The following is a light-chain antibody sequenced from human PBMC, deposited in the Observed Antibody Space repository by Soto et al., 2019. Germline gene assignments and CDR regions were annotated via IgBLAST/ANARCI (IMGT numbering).Light chain of an antibody. V-gene: IGKV1-17*01. Sequence: IQMNQSPSSLSAYVGDRLSITCRASQVITNDLGWYQQKPGKAPKRLIYAASTLQSGVPSRFSGSGSGTEFTLTISSLQPEDVATYYCLQLNTYPWTFGQGTMVDIK. CDR1: QVITND. J-gene: IGKJ1*01. CDR2: AAS. CDR3: LQLNTYPWT.